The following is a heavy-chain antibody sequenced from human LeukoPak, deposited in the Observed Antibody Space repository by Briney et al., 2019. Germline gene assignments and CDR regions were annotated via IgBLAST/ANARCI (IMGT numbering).Heavy chain of an antibody. Sequence: GASVKVSCKASGYTFTSYGISWVRQAPGQGLEWMGWISAYNGNTNYAQKLQGRVTMTTDTSTSTAYMELRSLRSDDTAVYYCARDRPLYYGWGSYPNYWGQGTLVTVSS. CDR1: GYTFTSYG. D-gene: IGHD3-10*01. CDR2: ISAYNGNT. J-gene: IGHJ4*02. V-gene: IGHV1-18*01. CDR3: ARDRPLYYGWGSYPNY.